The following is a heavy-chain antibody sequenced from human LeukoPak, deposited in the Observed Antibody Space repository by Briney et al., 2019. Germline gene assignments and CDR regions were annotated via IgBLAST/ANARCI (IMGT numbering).Heavy chain of an antibody. CDR2: IYSGGST. Sequence: GGSLRLSCAASGFTVSSNYMNWVRQAPGKGLEWVSVIYSGGSTNYAESLEGRFTISRDNSKNTLYLQMDSLRAEDTAVYYCARDLHWRSTTCYTHGAFDIWGQGTMVTVSS. V-gene: IGHV3-53*01. CDR3: ARDLHWRSTTCYTHGAFDI. J-gene: IGHJ3*02. CDR1: GFTVSSNY. D-gene: IGHD2-2*01.